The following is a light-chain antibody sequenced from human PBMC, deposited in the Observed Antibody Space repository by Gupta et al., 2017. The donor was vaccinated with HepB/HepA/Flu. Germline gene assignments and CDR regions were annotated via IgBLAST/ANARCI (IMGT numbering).Light chain of an antibody. J-gene: IGKJ2*01. CDR1: QSIRSY. CDR2: AAS. Sequence: DIQVTQSPSSLSASVGDRVTITCRASQSIRSYLNWYQQKPGEAPKLLIYAASILQSGVPSGFSGSGSGTDFTLTISRLQPEDFATYYCQQSHTTPYTFGQGTKLEIK. CDR3: QQSHTTPYT. V-gene: IGKV1-39*01.